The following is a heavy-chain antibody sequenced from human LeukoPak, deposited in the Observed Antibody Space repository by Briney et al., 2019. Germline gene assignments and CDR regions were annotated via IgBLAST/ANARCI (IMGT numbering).Heavy chain of an antibody. J-gene: IGHJ6*02. Sequence: ASVKVSCKASGGTFSSYAISWVRQAPGQRLEWMGGIIPIFGTANYAQKFQGRVTITADESTSTAYMELSSLRSEDTAVYYCAREGYSYVTRGYGMDVWGQGTTVTVSS. CDR1: GGTFSSYA. D-gene: IGHD5-18*01. CDR2: IIPIFGTA. V-gene: IGHV1-69*13. CDR3: AREGYSYVTRGYGMDV.